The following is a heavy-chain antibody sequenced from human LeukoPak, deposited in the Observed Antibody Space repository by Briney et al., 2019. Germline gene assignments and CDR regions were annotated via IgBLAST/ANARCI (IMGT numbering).Heavy chain of an antibody. CDR3: ARDQFGVVIE. CDR2: IYYSGNT. V-gene: IGHV4-59*01. J-gene: IGHJ4*02. D-gene: IGHD3-3*01. Sequence: SETLCLTCTVSGGSISSYYWSWIRQPPAKGLEWIGYIYYSGNTNYNPSLKSRVTISVDTSNNQFSLKLSSSAAADTAVYYLARDQFGVVIEWGQGSLVTDSS. CDR1: GGSISSYY.